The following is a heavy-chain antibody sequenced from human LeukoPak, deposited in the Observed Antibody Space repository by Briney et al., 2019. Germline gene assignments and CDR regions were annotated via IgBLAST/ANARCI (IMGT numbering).Heavy chain of an antibody. V-gene: IGHV4-34*01. Sequence: SETLSLTCAVYGGSFSGYYWSWIRQPPGKGLEWIGEINHSGSTNYNPSLKSRVTISVDTSKNQFSLKLSSVTAADTAVYYCARGRSSSFPWFDPWGQGTLVTVSS. CDR1: GGSFSGYY. J-gene: IGHJ5*02. CDR3: ARGRSSSFPWFDP. D-gene: IGHD6-6*01. CDR2: INHSGST.